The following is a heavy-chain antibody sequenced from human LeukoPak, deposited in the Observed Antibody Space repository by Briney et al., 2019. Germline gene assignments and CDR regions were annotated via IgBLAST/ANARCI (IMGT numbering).Heavy chain of an antibody. Sequence: PSETLSLTRTVSGGSISTYYWSWIRQPPGKGLEWIGYIHYSGTTNYNPSLKSRVTISVDTSRNQFSLKLSSVTAADTAMYYCAVGGGGIAVAGTGGWFDPWGQGTLVTVSS. V-gene: IGHV4-59*01. D-gene: IGHD6-19*01. CDR2: IHYSGTT. CDR3: AVGGGGIAVAGTGGWFDP. J-gene: IGHJ5*02. CDR1: GGSISTYY.